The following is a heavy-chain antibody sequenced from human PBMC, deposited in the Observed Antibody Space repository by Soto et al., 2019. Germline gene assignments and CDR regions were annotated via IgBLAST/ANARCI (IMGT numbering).Heavy chain of an antibody. V-gene: IGHV3-7*01. Sequence: EVQLLESGGGLVQPGGSLRLSCAASGFTFSNFLMTWVRQAPGKGLEWVANIKKDGSEQYYVDSVKGRFTVSRDNAKNSVDLQMNSLRPEDTAVYYCASGNYYNGMDVWGQGTTVTVSS. CDR1: GFTFSNFL. D-gene: IGHD3-10*01. CDR3: ASGNYYNGMDV. J-gene: IGHJ6*02. CDR2: IKKDGSEQ.